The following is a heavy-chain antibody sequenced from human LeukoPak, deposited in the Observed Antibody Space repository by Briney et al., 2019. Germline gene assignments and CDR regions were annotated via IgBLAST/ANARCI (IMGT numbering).Heavy chain of an antibody. Sequence: PGGSLRLSCAATGFTFSSYAMSWVRQAPGKGLVWVSRINSDGINTSYADSVKGRFTISRDNAKNTLNLQMNSLRADDTAVYYCARAGPNWFDPWGQGTLVTVSS. CDR1: GFTFSSYA. J-gene: IGHJ5*02. V-gene: IGHV3-74*01. CDR3: ARAGPNWFDP. CDR2: INSDGINT.